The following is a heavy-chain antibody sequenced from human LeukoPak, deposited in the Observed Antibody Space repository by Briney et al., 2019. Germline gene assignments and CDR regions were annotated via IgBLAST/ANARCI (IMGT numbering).Heavy chain of an antibody. Sequence: GGSLRLSCAASGFTFSSYGMSWVRQAPGKGLEWVSAISGSGGSTYYADSVKGRFTISRDNSKNTLYLQMNSLRAEDTAVYYCAKDPSPPQDIAVAPGGSDYWGQGTLVTVSS. CDR2: ISGSGGST. CDR1: GFTFSSYG. D-gene: IGHD6-19*01. V-gene: IGHV3-23*01. CDR3: AKDPSPPQDIAVAPGGSDY. J-gene: IGHJ4*02.